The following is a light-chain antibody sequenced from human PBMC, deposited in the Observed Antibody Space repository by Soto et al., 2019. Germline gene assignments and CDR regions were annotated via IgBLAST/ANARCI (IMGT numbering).Light chain of an antibody. J-gene: IGKJ1*01. Sequence: DIHITQSPSTLAASVGDRVTITCRASQSISTWLAWYQQKPGQAPKLLIYDAPTLESGVPSRFSGSGSGTDFTLTISCLQSEDFATYYCQQYYSYPQTFGQGTKVDIK. CDR1: QSISTW. CDR2: DAP. CDR3: QQYYSYPQT. V-gene: IGKV1-5*01.